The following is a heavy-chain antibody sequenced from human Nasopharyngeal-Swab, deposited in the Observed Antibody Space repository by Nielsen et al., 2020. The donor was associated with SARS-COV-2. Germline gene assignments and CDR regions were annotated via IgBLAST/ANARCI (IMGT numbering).Heavy chain of an antibody. CDR1: GFTFSDYY. J-gene: IGHJ3*01. CDR2: ISATGNTV. Sequence: SCAASGFTFSDYYMTWVRQTPGKGLDWVSYISATGNTVYYADSVKGRFTIPRDNFKNMLYLQMNSLRADDTALYYCAKGRYFDILTTPGAFDVWGQGTLVTVSS. CDR3: AKGRYFDILTTPGAFDV. V-gene: IGHV3-11*01. D-gene: IGHD3-9*01.